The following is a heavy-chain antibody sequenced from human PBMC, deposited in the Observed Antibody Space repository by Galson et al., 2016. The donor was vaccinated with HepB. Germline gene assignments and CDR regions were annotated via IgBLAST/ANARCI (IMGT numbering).Heavy chain of an antibody. J-gene: IGHJ4*02. Sequence: SVKVSCKASGYTFTNYNIHWARQAPGQGLEWMGLVYASGAGTDYAQKFRGRVTMTRDTSTSTAYMELSSLTSDDTAVYYCARGGYNTYNYNYWGQGTLVAVSS. V-gene: IGHV1-46*01. CDR2: VYASGAGT. CDR1: GYTFTNYN. D-gene: IGHD5-24*01. CDR3: ARGGYNTYNYNY.